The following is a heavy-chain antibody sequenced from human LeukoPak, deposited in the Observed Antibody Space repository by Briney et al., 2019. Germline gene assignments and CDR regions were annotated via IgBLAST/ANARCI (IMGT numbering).Heavy chain of an antibody. Sequence: GGSLRLSCAAYGFTFSSYWMNWVRQAPGKGLVWVSRIASDGSSTTYADSVKGRFSISRDNAMNTLYLQMNSLRVEDTAVYYCARGRPHGNDYWGQGTLVTVSS. D-gene: IGHD4-23*01. J-gene: IGHJ4*02. CDR1: GFTFSSYW. V-gene: IGHV3-74*01. CDR2: IASDGSST. CDR3: ARGRPHGNDY.